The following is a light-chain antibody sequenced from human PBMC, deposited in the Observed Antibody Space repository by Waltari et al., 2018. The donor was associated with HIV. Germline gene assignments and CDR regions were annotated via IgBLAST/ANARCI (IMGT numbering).Light chain of an antibody. V-gene: IGLV2-11*01. CDR3: CSYAGSYTLV. CDR2: DFT. Sequence: QSALTQPRSVSGSPGQSVTISCTGTSSDVGGYKYVSWYQQHPAKAPKLMIYDFTKRRSGVPDLFSGAKSVNTSSLTISGLEAEDEADYYCCSYAGSYTLVFGGGTKLTVL. CDR1: SSDVGGYKY. J-gene: IGLJ3*02.